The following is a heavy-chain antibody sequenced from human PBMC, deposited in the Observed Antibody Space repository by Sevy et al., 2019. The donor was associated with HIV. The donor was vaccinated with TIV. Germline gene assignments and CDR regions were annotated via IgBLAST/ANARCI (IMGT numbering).Heavy chain of an antibody. CDR2: FDPEHGET. V-gene: IGHV1-24*01. D-gene: IGHD3-10*01. CDR3: ATCGSQPLLPRGVFYYYPMDV. Sequence: ASVKVSCKVSGYILTDLSMHWVRQAPGKGLEWMGGFDPEHGETIYARKFQGRVTMTEDTSTDTAYMEPSSLRSEDTAVYYCATCGSQPLLPRGVFYYYPMDVWGQGTTVTVSS. CDR1: GYILTDLS. J-gene: IGHJ6*02.